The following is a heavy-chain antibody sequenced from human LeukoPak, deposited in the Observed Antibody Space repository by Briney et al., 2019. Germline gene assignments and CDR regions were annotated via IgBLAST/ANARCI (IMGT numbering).Heavy chain of an antibody. Sequence: GGSLRLSCAASGFTFSSYGMHWVRQAPGKGLEWVAVISYDGSNKYYADSVKGRFTISRDNSKNTLYLQMNSLRAEDTAVYYCAKGEGYYGSGSFDYWGQGTLVTVSS. CDR3: AKGEGYYGSGSFDY. CDR1: GFTFSSYG. V-gene: IGHV3-30*18. CDR2: ISYDGSNK. D-gene: IGHD3-10*01. J-gene: IGHJ4*02.